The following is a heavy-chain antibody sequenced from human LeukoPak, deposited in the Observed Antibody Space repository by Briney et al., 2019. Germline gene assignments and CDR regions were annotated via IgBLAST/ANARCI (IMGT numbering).Heavy chain of an antibody. Sequence: ASVKVSCKASGYTFINYGITWVRQAPGQGLEWMGWVNAYNGNTNYAQKLQGRVTMTTDTSTSTAYMELRSLRSDDTAVYYCARPSSPQKWLSDSDAFDIWGQGTMVTVSS. CDR3: ARPSSPQKWLSDSDAFDI. J-gene: IGHJ3*02. CDR1: GYTFINYG. D-gene: IGHD3-22*01. V-gene: IGHV1-18*01. CDR2: VNAYNGNT.